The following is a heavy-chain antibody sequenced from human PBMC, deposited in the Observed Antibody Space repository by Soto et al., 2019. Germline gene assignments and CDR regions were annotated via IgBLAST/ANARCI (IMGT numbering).Heavy chain of an antibody. CDR1: GYTFTSYG. J-gene: IGHJ4*02. V-gene: IGHV1-18*01. D-gene: IGHD4-17*01. Sequence: ASVKVSCKASGYTFTSYGISWVRQAPGQGLEWMGWISAYNGNTNYAQKLQGRVTMTTDTSTSTAYMELRSLRSDDTAVYYCAGHYDYGDYVGPFDYWGQGTLVTVSS. CDR2: ISAYNGNT. CDR3: AGHYDYGDYVGPFDY.